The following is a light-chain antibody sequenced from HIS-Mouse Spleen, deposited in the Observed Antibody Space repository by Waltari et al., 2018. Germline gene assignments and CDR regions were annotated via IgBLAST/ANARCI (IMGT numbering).Light chain of an antibody. J-gene: IGLJ2*01. Sequence: SYELTQPPSVSVSPGQTASITCSGDKWGDKYACWYQQKPGQSPVLVIYQDSKRPSGIPWRFSGSNSGNTATLTISGTQAMDEADYYCQAWDSSTDVVFGGGTKLTVL. CDR3: QAWDSSTDVV. CDR2: QDS. CDR1: KWGDKY. V-gene: IGLV3-1*01.